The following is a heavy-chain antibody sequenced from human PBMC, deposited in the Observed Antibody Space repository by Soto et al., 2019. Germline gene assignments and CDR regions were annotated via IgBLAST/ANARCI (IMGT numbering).Heavy chain of an antibody. CDR2: INPSGGST. J-gene: IGHJ6*03. CDR3: ARQSLWSKHKNYYYYMDV. CDR1: GYTFTSYY. Sequence: GASVKVSCKASGYTFTSYYMHWVRQAPGQGLEWMGIINPSGGSTSYAQKFQGRVTMTRDTSTSTVYMELSSLRSEDTAVYYCARQSLWSKHKNYYYYMDVWGKGTTVTVSS. D-gene: IGHD3-10*01. V-gene: IGHV1-46*03.